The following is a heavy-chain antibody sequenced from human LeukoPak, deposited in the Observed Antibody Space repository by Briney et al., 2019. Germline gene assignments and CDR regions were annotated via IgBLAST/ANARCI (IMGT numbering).Heavy chain of an antibody. D-gene: IGHD1-26*01. CDR1: GGSFSGYY. CDR3: ARGVVGGTTGNWFDP. CDR2: INHSGST. V-gene: IGHV4-34*01. J-gene: IGHJ5*02. Sequence: SETLSLTCTVYGGSFSGYYWSWIRQPPGKGLEWIGEINHSGSTNYNPSLKSRVTISVDTSKNQFSLRLSSVTAADTAVYYCARGVVGGTTGNWFDPWGQGTLITVSS.